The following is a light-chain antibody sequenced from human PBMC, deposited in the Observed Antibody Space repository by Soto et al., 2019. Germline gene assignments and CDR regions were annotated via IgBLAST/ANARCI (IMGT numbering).Light chain of an antibody. CDR2: EVR. J-gene: IGLJ3*02. V-gene: IGLV2-14*01. CDR3: SSYTGSNTGV. CDR1: SSDVGGYNY. Sequence: QSVLTQPASVSGSPGQSITISCTGTSSDVGGYNYVSWYQQHPGKAPKLMIYEVRNRPSGVSNRFSGSKSGNTASLTISGLQAEDEADYYCSSYTGSNTGVFGRGTKVTVL.